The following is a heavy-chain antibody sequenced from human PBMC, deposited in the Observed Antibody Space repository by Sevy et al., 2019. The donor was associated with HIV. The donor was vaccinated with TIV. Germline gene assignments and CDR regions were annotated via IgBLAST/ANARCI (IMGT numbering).Heavy chain of an antibody. Sequence: SETLSLTCTVSGGSISSSSYYWGWIRQPPGKGLEWIGSIYYSGSTYYNPSLKSRVTISLDTSKNQFSLKRSPVTAADTAVYYCARHRIAAAGDFDYWGQGTLVTVSS. CDR1: GGSISSSSYY. D-gene: IGHD6-13*01. CDR3: ARHRIAAAGDFDY. CDR2: IYYSGST. V-gene: IGHV4-39*01. J-gene: IGHJ4*02.